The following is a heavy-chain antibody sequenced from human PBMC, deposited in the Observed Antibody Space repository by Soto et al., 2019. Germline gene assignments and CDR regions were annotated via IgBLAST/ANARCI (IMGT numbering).Heavy chain of an antibody. CDR3: ATCPVVPAAIYYYYGMGV. V-gene: IGHV3-53*01. Sequence: EVQLVESGGGLIQPGGSLRLSCAASGFTVSSNYMSWVRQAPGKGLEWVSVIYSGGSTYYADSVKGRFTISRDNSKNTLYLQMNSLRAEDTAVYYCATCPVVPAAIYYYYGMGVWGQGTTVTVSS. CDR1: GFTVSSNY. J-gene: IGHJ6*02. CDR2: IYSGGST. D-gene: IGHD2-2*01.